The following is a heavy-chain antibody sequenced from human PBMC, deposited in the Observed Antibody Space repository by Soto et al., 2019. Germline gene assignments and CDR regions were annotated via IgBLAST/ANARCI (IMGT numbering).Heavy chain of an antibody. D-gene: IGHD3-10*01. CDR2: IYYSGST. J-gene: IGHJ3*02. V-gene: IGHV4-59*01. Sequence: QVQLQESGPGLVKPSETLSLTCTVSGGSISSYYWSWIRQPPGKGLEWIGYIYYSGSTNYNPSLKIRVTISVDTSKNQFSLKLSSVTAAYTAVYYCAREGINGYYGAGSAGAFDIWGQGTMVTVSS. CDR3: AREGINGYYGAGSAGAFDI. CDR1: GGSISSYY.